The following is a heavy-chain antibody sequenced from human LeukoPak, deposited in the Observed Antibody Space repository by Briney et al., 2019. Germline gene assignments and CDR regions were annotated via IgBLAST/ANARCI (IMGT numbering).Heavy chain of an antibody. CDR2: ISSSSSYI. Sequence: GGSLRLSCAASGFTFSSYSMNWVRQAPGKGLEWVSSISSSSSYIYYADSVKGRFTISRDNAKNSLYLQMNSLRTEDMALYYCTKGQWQAFDYWGQGALVTVSS. CDR1: GFTFSSYS. V-gene: IGHV3-21*04. CDR3: TKGQWQAFDY. J-gene: IGHJ4*02. D-gene: IGHD6-19*01.